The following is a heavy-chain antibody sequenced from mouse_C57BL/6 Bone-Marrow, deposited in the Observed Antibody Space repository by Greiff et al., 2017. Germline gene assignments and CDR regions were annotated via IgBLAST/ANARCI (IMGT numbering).Heavy chain of an antibody. CDR3: AREDYYAMDY. V-gene: IGHV1-64*01. J-gene: IGHJ4*01. CDR2: IHPNSGST. Sequence: QVQLQQPGAELVKPGASVKLSCKASGYTFTSYWMHWVKQRPGPGLEWIGMIHPNSGSTNYNEKFKSKATLTVDKSSSTAYMQLSSLTSEDSAVYYCAREDYYAMDYWGQGTSVTVSS. CDR1: GYTFTSYW.